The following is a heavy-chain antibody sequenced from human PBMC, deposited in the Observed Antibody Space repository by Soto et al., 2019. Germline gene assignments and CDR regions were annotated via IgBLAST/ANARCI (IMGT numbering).Heavy chain of an antibody. J-gene: IGHJ6*02. Sequence: QVQLQESGPGLVKPSETLSLTCTVSGGSISSYYWSWIRQPPGQGLEWIGYIYDSGSTNYNPSLRRRATISLDTSKNQFSLKLTSVTAADTAVYYCARHFTGVRFVVVTGGMDVWGQGTTVTVSS. CDR1: GGSISSYY. CDR3: ARHFTGVRFVVVTGGMDV. V-gene: IGHV4-59*08. D-gene: IGHD2-21*02. CDR2: IYDSGST.